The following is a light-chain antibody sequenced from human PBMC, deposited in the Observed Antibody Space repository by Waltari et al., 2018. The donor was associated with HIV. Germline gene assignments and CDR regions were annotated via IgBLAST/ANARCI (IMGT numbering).Light chain of an antibody. CDR1: SSNVGRAN. J-gene: IGLJ1*01. CDR3: AAWDNILSGYV. V-gene: IGLV1-47*01. CDR2: NDY. Sequence: STSGTPGQRVTMSCSGSSSNVGRANVYWYQQIPGTAPKLLIYNDYQRPSGVPDRFSGSKSGTSASLAISGLRSEDEADYYCAAWDNILSGYVFGTGTKVTVL.